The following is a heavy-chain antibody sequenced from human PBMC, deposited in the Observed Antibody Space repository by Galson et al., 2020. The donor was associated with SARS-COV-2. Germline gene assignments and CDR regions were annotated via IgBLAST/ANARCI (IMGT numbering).Heavy chain of an antibody. CDR3: ARSSSGYYPFDY. CDR2: ISYDGSNK. J-gene: IGHJ4*02. D-gene: IGHD3-22*01. CDR1: GFTFSSYA. Sequence: GGSLRLSCAASGFTFSSYAMHWVRQAPGKGLEWVAVISYDGSNKYYADSVKGRFTISRDNSKNTLYPQMNSLRAEDTAVYYCARSSSGYYPFDYWGQGTLVTVSS. V-gene: IGHV3-30-3*01.